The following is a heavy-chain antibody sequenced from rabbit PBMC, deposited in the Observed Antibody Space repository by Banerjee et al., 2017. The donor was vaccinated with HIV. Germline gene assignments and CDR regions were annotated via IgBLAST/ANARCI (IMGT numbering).Heavy chain of an antibody. Sequence: QEQLEESGGDLVKPEGSLTLTCTASGFSFSNRYVMCWVRQAPGKGLEWIACINTSSGNTVYASWAKGRFTISKTSSTTVTLQMTSLTAADTATYFCARGGSSGWGTFNLWGQGTLVTVS. CDR1: GFSFSNRYV. CDR3: ARGGSSGWGTFNL. CDR2: INTSSGNT. V-gene: IGHV1S45*01. J-gene: IGHJ4*01. D-gene: IGHD4-1*01.